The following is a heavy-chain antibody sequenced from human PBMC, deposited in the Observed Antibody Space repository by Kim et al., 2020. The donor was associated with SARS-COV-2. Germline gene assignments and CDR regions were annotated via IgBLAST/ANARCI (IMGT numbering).Heavy chain of an antibody. V-gene: IGHV3-23*01. D-gene: IGHD5-18*01. CDR3: AKALGWIQLWLPFDY. J-gene: IGHJ4*02. Sequence: DSVKGRFTRSRDNAKNTLYLQMNSLRAEDTAVYYCAKALGWIQLWLPFDYWGQGTLVTVSS.